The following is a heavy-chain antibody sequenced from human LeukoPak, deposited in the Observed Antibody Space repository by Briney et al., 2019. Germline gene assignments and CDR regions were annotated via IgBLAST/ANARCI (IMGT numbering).Heavy chain of an antibody. V-gene: IGHV3-30*18. CDR1: GFTFSSYG. J-gene: IGHJ4*02. D-gene: IGHD3-10*01. CDR2: ISYDGSNK. CDR3: AKFTRTLVRGALVN. Sequence: PGRSLRLSCAASGFTFSSYGMHWVRQAPGKGLEWVAVISYDGSNKYYADSVKGRFSISRDDSKNTLYLQMNSLRAEDTAVYYCAKFTRTLVRGALVNWGQGTLVTVSS.